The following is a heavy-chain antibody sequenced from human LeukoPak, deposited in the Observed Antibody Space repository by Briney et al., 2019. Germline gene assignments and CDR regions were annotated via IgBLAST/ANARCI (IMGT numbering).Heavy chain of an antibody. CDR3: ARDNGSGVDY. Sequence: PSETLSLTCAVYGGSLSGYYWSWIRQPPGKGLEWIGEINHSGSTNYNPSLKSRVTISVDTSKNQFSLKLSSVTAADTAVYYCARDNGSGVDYWGQGTLVTVSS. CDR2: INHSGST. V-gene: IGHV4-34*01. CDR1: GGSLSGYY. J-gene: IGHJ4*02. D-gene: IGHD3-10*01.